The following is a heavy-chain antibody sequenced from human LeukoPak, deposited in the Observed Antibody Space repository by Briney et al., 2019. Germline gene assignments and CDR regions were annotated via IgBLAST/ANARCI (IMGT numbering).Heavy chain of an antibody. CDR1: GYTFTTYD. J-gene: IGHJ4*02. CDR2: MNPNSANT. CDR3: ARARLVRGPVTPLYYFDY. V-gene: IGHV1-8*01. Sequence: ASVKVSCKASGYTFTTYDINWVRQATGQGLEWMGWMNPNSANTGYAQKFQDRVTITRNTSISTAYMELNSLRSDDTAVYYCARARLVRGPVTPLYYFDYWGQGVLVTVSS. D-gene: IGHD2-8*02.